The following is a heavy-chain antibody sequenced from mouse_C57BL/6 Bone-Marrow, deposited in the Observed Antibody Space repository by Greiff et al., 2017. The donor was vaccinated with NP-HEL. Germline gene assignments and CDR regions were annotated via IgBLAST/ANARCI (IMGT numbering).Heavy chain of an antibody. D-gene: IGHD1-1*01. V-gene: IGHV1-15*01. Sequence: QVQLKESGAELVRPGASVTLSCKASGYTFTDYEMHWVKQTPVHGLEWIGAIDPETGGTAYNQKFKGKAILTADKSSSTAYMELRSLTSEDSAVYYCTRCYYGSSPFAYWGQGTLVTVSA. CDR3: TRCYYGSSPFAY. J-gene: IGHJ3*01. CDR1: GYTFTDYE. CDR2: IDPETGGT.